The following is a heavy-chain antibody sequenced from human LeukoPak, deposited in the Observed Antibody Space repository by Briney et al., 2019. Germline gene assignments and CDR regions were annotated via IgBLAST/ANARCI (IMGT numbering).Heavy chain of an antibody. J-gene: IGHJ6*02. CDR1: GXSFSGYY. CDR3: ARIGYCSSTSCYTTDV. Sequence: PSETLSLTCAVYGXSFSGYYWSWIRQPPGKGLECIGEINHSGSTNYNPSLKSRVTISVDTSKNQFSLKLSSVTAADTAVYYCARIGYCSSTSCYTTDVWGQGTTVTVSS. V-gene: IGHV4-34*01. CDR2: INHSGST. D-gene: IGHD2-2*02.